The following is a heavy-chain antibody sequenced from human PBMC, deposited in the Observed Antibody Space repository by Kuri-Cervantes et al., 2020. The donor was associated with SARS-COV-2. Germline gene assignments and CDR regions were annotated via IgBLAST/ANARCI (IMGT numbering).Heavy chain of an antibody. CDR3: ARVPAAIRDWFDP. CDR1: GGSISSSSYY. CDR2: INHSGST. J-gene: IGHJ5*02. Sequence: ESLKISCTVSGGSISSSSYYWGWIRQPPGKGLEWIGEINHSGSTNYNPSLKSRVTISVDTSKNQFSLKLSSVTAADTAVYYCARVPAAIRDWFDPWGQGTLVTVSS. V-gene: IGHV4-39*07. D-gene: IGHD2-2*02.